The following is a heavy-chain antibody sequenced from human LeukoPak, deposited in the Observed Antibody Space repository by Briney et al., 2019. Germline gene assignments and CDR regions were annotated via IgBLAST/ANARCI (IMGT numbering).Heavy chain of an antibody. CDR3: ARKSRADY. CDR2: IYPGDSET. CDR1: GYSFPTYW. J-gene: IGHJ4*02. V-gene: IGHV5-51*01. Sequence: RHGESLKISCTGSGYSFPTYWIGWVRQMPGESLEWRGIIYPGDSETRYSPSFQGQVTISADKSISTAYLQWSRLKAADTAMYYCARKSRADYWGQGTLVTVSS.